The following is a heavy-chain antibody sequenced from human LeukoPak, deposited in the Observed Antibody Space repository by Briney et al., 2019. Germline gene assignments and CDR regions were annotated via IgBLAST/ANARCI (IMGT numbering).Heavy chain of an antibody. CDR1: GYTFTGYY. Sequence: ASVKVSCKASGYTFTGYYMHWVRQAPGQGLEWMGWINPNSGGTNYAQKFQGRVTMTRETSISTAYMELSRLRSDDTAVYYCARDAYYGSGSYQPGAYFFDYWGQGTLVTVS. J-gene: IGHJ4*02. CDR3: ARDAYYGSGSYQPGAYFFDY. CDR2: INPNSGGT. D-gene: IGHD3-10*01. V-gene: IGHV1-2*02.